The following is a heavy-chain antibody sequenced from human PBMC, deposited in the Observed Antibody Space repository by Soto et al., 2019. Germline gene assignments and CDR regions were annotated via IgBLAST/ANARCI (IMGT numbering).Heavy chain of an antibody. D-gene: IGHD2-2*03. CDR3: AKLLDIVVVPAALS. Sequence: GSLRLSCAASGFTSSSYAMSWVRQAPGKGLEWVSAISGSGGSTYYADSVKGRFTISRDNSKNTLYLQMNSLRAEDTAVYYCAKLLDIVVVPAALSWGQGTLVTVSS. J-gene: IGHJ4*02. CDR1: GFTSSSYA. CDR2: ISGSGGST. V-gene: IGHV3-23*01.